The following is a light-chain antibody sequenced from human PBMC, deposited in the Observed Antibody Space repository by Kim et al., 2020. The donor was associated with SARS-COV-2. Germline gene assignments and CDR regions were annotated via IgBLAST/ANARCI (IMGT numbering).Light chain of an antibody. V-gene: IGLV2-14*03. J-gene: IGLJ2*01. CDR3: SSYTSSSTVV. Sequence: GQPIPLPCTGTSSAVGGYNYVSWYQQHPGKAPKLMIYDVSNRPSGVSNRFSGSKSGNTASLTISGLQAEDEADYYCSSYTSSSTVVFGGGTQLTVL. CDR1: SSAVGGYNY. CDR2: DVS.